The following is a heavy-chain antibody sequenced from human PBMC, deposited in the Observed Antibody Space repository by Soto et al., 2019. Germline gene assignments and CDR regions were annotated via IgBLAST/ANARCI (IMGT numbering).Heavy chain of an antibody. Sequence: QVQVMQSGAEVKKPGDSVKVSCKTSGYIFSDYGINWVRQAPGQGLEWMGWISGYSGNANLAQKFQCRVTMTTDKSTRTAYMELRRLRSDDTAVYYCAKRTSGTTWGESDYWGQGTLVTVSS. D-gene: IGHD4-17*01. CDR2: ISGYSGNA. CDR3: AKRTSGTTWGESDY. CDR1: GYIFSDYG. J-gene: IGHJ4*02. V-gene: IGHV1-18*04.